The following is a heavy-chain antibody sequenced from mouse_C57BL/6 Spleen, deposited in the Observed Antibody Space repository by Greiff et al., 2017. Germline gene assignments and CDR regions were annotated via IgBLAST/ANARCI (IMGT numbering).Heavy chain of an antibody. CDR2: INPGSGGT. CDR1: GYAFTNYL. V-gene: IGHV1-54*01. J-gene: IGHJ2*01. Sequence: VQLQQSGAELVRPGTSVKVSCKASGYAFTNYLIEWVKQRPGQGLEWIGVINPGSGGTNYNEKFKGKATLTADKSSSTAYMQLSSLTSEDSAVXFCARGGFPYYFDYWGQGATLTVSS. D-gene: IGHD3-2*02. CDR3: ARGGFPYYFDY.